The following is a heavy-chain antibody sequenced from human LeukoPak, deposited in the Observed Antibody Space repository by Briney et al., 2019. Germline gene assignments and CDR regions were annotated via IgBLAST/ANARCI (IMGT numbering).Heavy chain of an antibody. CDR2: VRDKANSYTT. J-gene: IGHJ3*02. CDR1: GFTFSDHY. Sequence: GGSLRLSCAASGFTFSDHYMQWVRQAPGKGLEWVGRVRDKANSYTTEYAASVKGRFTISRDDSKNSMFLQMNNLETEDTAFYYCARERWRGGSYHDAFDIWGQGTMVTVSS. V-gene: IGHV3-72*01. CDR3: ARERWRGGSYHDAFDI. D-gene: IGHD1-26*01.